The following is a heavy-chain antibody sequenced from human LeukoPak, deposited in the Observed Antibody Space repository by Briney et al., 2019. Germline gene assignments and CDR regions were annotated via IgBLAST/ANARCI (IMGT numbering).Heavy chain of an antibody. CDR3: AATYYYDGSGDY. Sequence: AGGSLRLSCAASGFTFSDYYMTWIRQAPGKGLEWVSHISSSSSGSYTKCADSVKGRFTISRDNAKNSLYLLMNSLRTEDTAVYYCAATYYYDGSGDYWGQGTLVTVSS. D-gene: IGHD3-22*01. V-gene: IGHV3-11*06. J-gene: IGHJ4*02. CDR1: GFTFSDYY. CDR2: ISSSSSGSYT.